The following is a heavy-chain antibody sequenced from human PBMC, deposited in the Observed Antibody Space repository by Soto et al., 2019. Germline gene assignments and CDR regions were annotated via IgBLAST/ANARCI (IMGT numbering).Heavy chain of an antibody. J-gene: IGHJ4*02. Sequence: QVQLVQSGAEVKKPGASVKVSCKASGYTFTIYGISWVRQAPGQGLEWMGWISAYNGNTNYAQKLQDRVTMTTDTTTATAYMGLRILRSVDTAVYYCARQYIGSLEYWGQGTLVTVSS. CDR2: ISAYNGNT. CDR3: ARQYIGSLEY. V-gene: IGHV1-18*01. CDR1: GYTFTIYG. D-gene: IGHD1-26*01.